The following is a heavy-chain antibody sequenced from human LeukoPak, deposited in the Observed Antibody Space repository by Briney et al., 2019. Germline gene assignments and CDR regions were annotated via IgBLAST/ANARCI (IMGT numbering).Heavy chain of an antibody. J-gene: IGHJ4*02. CDR2: IKQDGSEK. V-gene: IGHV3-7*01. CDR1: GFTFSSYW. D-gene: IGHD5-18*01. CDR3: AKDPYSYEYYFDY. Sequence: GGSLRLSCAASGFTFSSYWMSWVRQAPGKGLEWVANIKQDGSEKYYVDSVKGRFTISRDNAKNSLYLQMNSLRAEDTAVYYCAKDPYSYEYYFDYWGQGTLVTVSS.